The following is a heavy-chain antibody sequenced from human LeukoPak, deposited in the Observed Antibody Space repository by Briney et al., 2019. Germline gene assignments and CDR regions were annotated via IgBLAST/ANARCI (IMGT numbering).Heavy chain of an antibody. J-gene: IGHJ4*02. Sequence: SETLSLTCAVYGGSFSGYYWSWIRQPPGKGLEWIGEINHSGSTNYNPSLKSRVTISVDTSKNQFSLKRSSVTAADTAVYYCASDNTAMFDWGQGTLDTVSS. CDR1: GGSFSGYY. D-gene: IGHD5-18*01. CDR3: ASDNTAMFD. CDR2: INHSGST. V-gene: IGHV4-34*01.